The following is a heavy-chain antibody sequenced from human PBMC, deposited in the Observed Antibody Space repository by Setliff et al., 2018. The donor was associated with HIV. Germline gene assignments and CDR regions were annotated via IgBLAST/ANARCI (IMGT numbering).Heavy chain of an antibody. CDR2: IYNTETT. CDR3: ARILVAAAGTGFDP. CDR1: GAPISSGT. D-gene: IGHD6-13*01. Sequence: PSETLSLTCIVSGAPISSGTWSWIRQPPGKGLQWIGFIYNTETTNYNPSLKSRVTISLDTSKNEISLKVTSVTAADTAVYYCARILVAAAGTGFDPWGQGILVTVSS. V-gene: IGHV4-59*01. J-gene: IGHJ5*02.